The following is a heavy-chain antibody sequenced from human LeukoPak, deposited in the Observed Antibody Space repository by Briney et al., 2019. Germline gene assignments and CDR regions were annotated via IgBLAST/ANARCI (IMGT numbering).Heavy chain of an antibody. CDR2: ISYDGSNK. V-gene: IGHV3-30*04. CDR3: ARELDCSGGSCSLFDY. D-gene: IGHD2-15*01. Sequence: QSGGSLRLSCAASGFTFSSYAMHWVRQAPGKGLEWVAVISYDGSNKYYADSVKGRFTISRDNSKNTLYLQMNSLRAEDTAVYYCARELDCSGGSCSLFDYWGQGTLVTVSS. CDR1: GFTFSSYA. J-gene: IGHJ4*02.